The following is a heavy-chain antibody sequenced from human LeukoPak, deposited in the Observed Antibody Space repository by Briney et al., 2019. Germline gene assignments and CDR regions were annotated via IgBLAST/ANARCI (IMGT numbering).Heavy chain of an antibody. D-gene: IGHD4-17*01. CDR1: GFTFTNYG. CDR2: IWHDGNNR. CDR3: ARDSTETPLQY. V-gene: IGHV3-33*01. Sequence: GRSLRPSCAASGFTFTNYGMHWVRQAPGKRLEWVAIIWHDGNNRYYADSVRGRFTISRDNSRNTVSLQMNSLRVEDSGLYYCARDSTETPLQYWGQGALVAVSS. J-gene: IGHJ4*02.